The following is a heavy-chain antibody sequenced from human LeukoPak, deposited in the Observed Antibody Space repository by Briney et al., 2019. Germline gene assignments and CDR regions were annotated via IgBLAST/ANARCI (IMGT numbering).Heavy chain of an antibody. J-gene: IGHJ6*02. CDR2: ISGSGGST. V-gene: IGHV3-23*01. CDR1: GFTLSSYA. Sequence: GGSLRLSCAASGFTLSSYAMSWVRQAPGKGLEWVSAISGSGGSTYYADSVKGRFTISRDNSKNTLYLQMNSLRAEDTAVYYCAKLGSRWYYYGMDVWGQGTTVTVSS. CDR3: AKLGSRWYYYGMDV. D-gene: IGHD6-13*01.